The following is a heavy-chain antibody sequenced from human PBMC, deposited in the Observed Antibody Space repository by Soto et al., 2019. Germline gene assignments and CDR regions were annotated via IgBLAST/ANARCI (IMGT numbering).Heavy chain of an antibody. V-gene: IGHV1-3*01. CDR1: GYTITGNA. CDR2: INAGNGNT. CDR3: ARDPRYCSSTSCSGKGYYFDY. D-gene: IGHD2-2*01. Sequence: ASVKVCCKASGYTITGNARQWVRQETKQRLEWMGWINAGNGNTKYSQKFQGRVTITRDTSASTAYMELSSLRSEDTAVYYCARDPRYCSSTSCSGKGYYFDYWGQGTLVTVSS. J-gene: IGHJ4*02.